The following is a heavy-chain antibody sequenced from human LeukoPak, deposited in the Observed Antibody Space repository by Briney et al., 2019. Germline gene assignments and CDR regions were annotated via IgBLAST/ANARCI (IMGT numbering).Heavy chain of an antibody. V-gene: IGHV3-7*01. CDR3: AREDCSGGSCYSGFADY. Sequence: GGSLRLSCAASGFTFSSYWMSWVRQAPGKGLEWVANIKRDGSEKYYVDSVKGRFTISRDNAKNSLYLQMNSLRAEDTAEYYCAREDCSGGSCYSGFADYCGQGALVTVSS. CDR2: IKRDGSEK. D-gene: IGHD2-15*01. J-gene: IGHJ4*02. CDR1: GFTFSSYW.